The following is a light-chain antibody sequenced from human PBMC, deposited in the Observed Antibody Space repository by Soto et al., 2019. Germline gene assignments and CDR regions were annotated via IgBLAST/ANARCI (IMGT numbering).Light chain of an antibody. CDR1: SSDVGGYNY. J-gene: IGLJ2*01. V-gene: IGLV2-11*01. CDR3: CSYAGTYTLL. CDR2: DVS. Sequence: QSALTQPRSVSGSPGQSVTISCTGTSSDVGGYNYVSWYQQHPGKAPKLMIYDVSKRPSGVPDRFSGSKSGNTACLTISGLQAEDEADYCCCSYAGTYTLLFGGGTKLTVL.